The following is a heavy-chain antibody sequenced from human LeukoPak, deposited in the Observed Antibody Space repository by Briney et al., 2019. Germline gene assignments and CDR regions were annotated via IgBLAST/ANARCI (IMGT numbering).Heavy chain of an antibody. Sequence: GESLKISCKAYGYSFFSNYWIAWVRQMPGKGLEWMGILYPGDSDSRYSPSFQGQVTISADRPISTAYLHWSSLKVSDTAMYYCARASRDGYNQNFDYWGQGTLVTASS. V-gene: IGHV5-51*04. CDR3: ARASRDGYNQNFDY. CDR1: GYSFFSNYW. D-gene: IGHD5-24*01. J-gene: IGHJ4*02. CDR2: LYPGDSDS.